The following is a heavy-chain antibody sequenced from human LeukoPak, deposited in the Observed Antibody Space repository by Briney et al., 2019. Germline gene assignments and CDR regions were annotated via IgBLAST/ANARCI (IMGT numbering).Heavy chain of an antibody. V-gene: IGHV1-69*04. CDR2: IIPILGIA. CDR1: GGTFSSYA. D-gene: IGHD3-10*01. Sequence: SVKVSCKASGGTFSSYAISWVRQAPGQGLEWMGRIIPILGIANYAQKFQGRVTITADKSTSTAYMELSSLRSEDTAVYYCARVCPISGWFDPWGQGTLVTVSS. J-gene: IGHJ5*02. CDR3: ARVCPISGWFDP.